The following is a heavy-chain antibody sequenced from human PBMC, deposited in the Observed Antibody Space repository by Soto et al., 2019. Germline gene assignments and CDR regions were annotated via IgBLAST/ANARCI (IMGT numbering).Heavy chain of an antibody. D-gene: IGHD1-26*01. CDR2: IIPIFGTA. Sequence: QVQLVQSGAEVKKPGSSVKVSCKASGGTFSSYAISWVRQAPGQGLEWMGGIIPIFGTAHYAQKFQGRVTITADESTSTAYMELSSMRSEDTAVYYCARSKWELGDFDYWGQGTLVTVSS. CDR3: ARSKWELGDFDY. V-gene: IGHV1-69*01. CDR1: GGTFSSYA. J-gene: IGHJ4*02.